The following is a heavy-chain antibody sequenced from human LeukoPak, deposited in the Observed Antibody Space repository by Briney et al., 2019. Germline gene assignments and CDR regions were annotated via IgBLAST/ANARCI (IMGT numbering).Heavy chain of an antibody. CDR3: ARDVEMATISDAFDI. Sequence: SETLSLTCTVSGGSISSYYWSWIRQPPGKGLEWIGSIYHSGSTYYNPSLKSRVTISVDTSKNQFSLKLSSVTAADTAVYYCARDVEMATISDAFDIWGQGTMVTVSS. CDR1: GGSISSYY. J-gene: IGHJ3*02. V-gene: IGHV4-38-2*02. D-gene: IGHD5-24*01. CDR2: IYHSGST.